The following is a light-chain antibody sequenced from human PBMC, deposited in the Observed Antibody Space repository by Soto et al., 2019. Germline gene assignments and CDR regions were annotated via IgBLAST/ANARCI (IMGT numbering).Light chain of an antibody. CDR1: QGISNY. V-gene: IGKV1-27*01. CDR2: AAS. Sequence: DIQMTQSPSSLSTSVGDRVTITCRASQGISNYLAWYQQKPGKVPKLLIYAASTLQSGVPSRFSGSGSGTDFTLTISSLQHEDVETYYCQKYNSAPWTFGQGTKVDIK. CDR3: QKYNSAPWT. J-gene: IGKJ1*01.